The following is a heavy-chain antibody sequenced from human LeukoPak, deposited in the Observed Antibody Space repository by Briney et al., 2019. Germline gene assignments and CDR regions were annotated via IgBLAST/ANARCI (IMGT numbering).Heavy chain of an antibody. V-gene: IGHV4-34*01. J-gene: IGHJ4*02. CDR1: GGSFSGYY. CDR2: INHSGST. Sequence: SETLSLTCAVYGGSFSGYYWSWIRQPPGKGLEWIGEINHSGSTNYNPSLKSRVTISVDTSKNQFSLKLSSVTAADTAVYYCARDQVAAAGTLDYWGQGTLVTVSS. D-gene: IGHD6-13*01. CDR3: ARDQVAAAGTLDY.